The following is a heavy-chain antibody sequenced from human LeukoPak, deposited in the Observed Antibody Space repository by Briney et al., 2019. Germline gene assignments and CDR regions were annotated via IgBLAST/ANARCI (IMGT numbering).Heavy chain of an antibody. Sequence: ASVKVFCKASRYTFAAYFIHWVRQAPGQGLEWMGRINPNGGDTNYAQKFQGRVTMTGDTSISTAYMELSSLRSDDTAMYYCARARDPAVAVDYWGQGTLVTVSS. J-gene: IGHJ4*02. CDR1: RYTFAAYF. CDR3: ARARDPAVAVDY. V-gene: IGHV1-2*06. D-gene: IGHD6-19*01. CDR2: INPNGGDT.